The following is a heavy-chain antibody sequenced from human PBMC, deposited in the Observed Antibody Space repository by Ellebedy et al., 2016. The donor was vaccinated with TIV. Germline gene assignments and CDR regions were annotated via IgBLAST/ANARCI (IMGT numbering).Heavy chain of an antibody. Sequence: SGPTLVXPTQTLTLTCTFSGFSLSTSGVGVGWIRQPPGKALEWLALIYWDDDKRYSPSLKSRLTITKDTSKNQVVLTMTNMDPVDTATYYCAHNGGSPAPDAFDIWGQGTMVTVSS. CDR2: IYWDDDK. CDR1: GFSLSTSGVG. J-gene: IGHJ3*02. V-gene: IGHV2-5*02. D-gene: IGHD3-10*01. CDR3: AHNGGSPAPDAFDI.